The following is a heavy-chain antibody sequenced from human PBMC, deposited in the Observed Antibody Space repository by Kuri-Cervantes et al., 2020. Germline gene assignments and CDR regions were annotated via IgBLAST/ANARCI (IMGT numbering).Heavy chain of an antibody. CDR3: ARVFCSSTSCYRGRFDP. D-gene: IGHD2-2*02. CDR1: GYTFTSYG. CDR2: INAGNGNT. J-gene: IGHJ5*02. V-gene: IGHV1-3*01. Sequence: ASVKVSCKASGYTFTSYGISWVRQAPGQRLEWMGWINAGNGNTKYSQKFQGRVTITRDTSASTAYMELSSLRSEDTAVYYCARVFCSSTSCYRGRFDPWGQGTLVTVSS.